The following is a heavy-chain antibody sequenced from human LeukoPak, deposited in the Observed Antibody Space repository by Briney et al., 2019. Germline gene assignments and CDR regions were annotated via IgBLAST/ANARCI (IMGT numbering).Heavy chain of an antibody. J-gene: IGHJ4*02. Sequence: QPGRSLRLSCAASGFTFSSYGIHWVRQAPGKGLEWVAVISYDGSIKYYADSVKGRFTISRDNSKNTLYLQMNSLRAEDTAVYYCAKAFPLPDYWGQGTLVTVSS. D-gene: IGHD2/OR15-2a*01. CDR1: GFTFSSYG. CDR2: ISYDGSIK. V-gene: IGHV3-30*18. CDR3: AKAFPLPDY.